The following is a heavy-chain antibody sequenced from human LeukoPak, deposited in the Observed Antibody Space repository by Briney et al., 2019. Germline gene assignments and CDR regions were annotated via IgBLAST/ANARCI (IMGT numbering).Heavy chain of an antibody. CDR3: ARVEWTDRYFDY. Sequence: SVKVSCKASGGTFSSYAISWVRQAPGQGLEWMGGIIPIFGTANYAQKFQGRVTITADESTSTAYMELSSLRSEGTAVYYCARVEWTDRYFDYWGRGTLVTVSS. V-gene: IGHV1-69*01. J-gene: IGHJ4*02. D-gene: IGHD3-3*01. CDR2: IIPIFGTA. CDR1: GGTFSSYA.